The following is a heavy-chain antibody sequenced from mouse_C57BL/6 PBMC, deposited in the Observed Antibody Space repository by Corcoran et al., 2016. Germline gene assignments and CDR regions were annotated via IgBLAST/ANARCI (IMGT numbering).Heavy chain of an antibody. D-gene: IGHD1-1*01. Sequence: QIQLVQSGPELKKPGETVKISCKASGYTFTTYGMSWVKQAPGKGLKWMGWINTYSGVPTYADDFKGRFAFSLETSASTAYLQINNLKNEDTATYFCASQFITTVVRYFDVWGTGTTVTVSS. CDR3: ASQFITTVVRYFDV. CDR2: INTYSGVP. CDR1: GYTFTTYG. J-gene: IGHJ1*03. V-gene: IGHV9-3*01.